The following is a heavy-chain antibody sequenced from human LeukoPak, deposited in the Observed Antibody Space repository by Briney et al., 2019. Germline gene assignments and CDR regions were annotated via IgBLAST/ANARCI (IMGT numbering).Heavy chain of an antibody. V-gene: IGHV4-39*01. D-gene: IGHD2-21*02. Sequence: SETLSLTCTVSGGSISSSSYYWGWIRRPPGKGLEWIGSIYYSGSTYYNPSLKSRVTISVDTSKNQFSLKLSSVTAADTAVYYCASTLAYCGGDCYPYYWGQGTLVTVSS. CDR1: GGSISSSSYY. J-gene: IGHJ4*02. CDR2: IYYSGST. CDR3: ASTLAYCGGDCYPYY.